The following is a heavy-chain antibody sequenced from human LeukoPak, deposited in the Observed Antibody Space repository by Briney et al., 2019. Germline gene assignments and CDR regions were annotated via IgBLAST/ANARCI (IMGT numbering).Heavy chain of an antibody. D-gene: IGHD6-13*01. CDR3: AKDRRSSSTWYTFDY. Sequence: GGSLRLSCAASGFTFDHYAMHWARQAPGKGLEWVSGITWNSGGIGYADSVKGRFTISRDNAKNSLYLQMNSLRPEDTAFYYCAKDRRSSSTWYTFDYWGQGTLVTVSS. CDR1: GFTFDHYA. J-gene: IGHJ4*02. CDR2: ITWNSGGI. V-gene: IGHV3-9*01.